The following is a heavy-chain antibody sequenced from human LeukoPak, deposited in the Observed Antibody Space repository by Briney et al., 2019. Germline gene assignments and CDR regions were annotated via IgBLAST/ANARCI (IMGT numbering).Heavy chain of an antibody. Sequence: GGSLRLSCAGSGFTFSSHGMNWVRQAPGKVLEWVSGISPGGGPTYYADSVKGRFTISRDDSKNTLYLQMKNLRAEDTAVYYCAKDGAWLRFDDWGQGILVTVSS. CDR3: AKDGAWLRFDD. V-gene: IGHV3-23*01. J-gene: IGHJ4*02. D-gene: IGHD5-12*01. CDR1: GFTFSSHG. CDR2: ISPGGGPT.